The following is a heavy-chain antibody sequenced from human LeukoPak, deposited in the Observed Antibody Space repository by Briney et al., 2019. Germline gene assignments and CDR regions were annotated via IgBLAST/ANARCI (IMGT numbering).Heavy chain of an antibody. V-gene: IGHV1-69*13. CDR2: IIPIFGTA. J-gene: IGHJ5*02. D-gene: IGHD6-13*01. Sequence: SVKVSCKAFGYTFTGYYMHWVRQAPGQGLEWMGGIIPIFGTANYAQKFQGRVTITADESTSTAYMELSSLRSEDTAVYYCARARQQLLNWFDPWGQGTLVTVSS. CDR1: GYTFTGYY. CDR3: ARARQQLLNWFDP.